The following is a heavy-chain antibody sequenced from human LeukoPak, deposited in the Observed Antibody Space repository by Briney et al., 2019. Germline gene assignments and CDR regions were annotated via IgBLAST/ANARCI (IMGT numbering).Heavy chain of an antibody. Sequence: ASVKVSCKPYGYTFTSHGISWVRQAPGQGLEWMGWISAFNGETHYAQNLQGRVTMTTDTSTSTAYMELRSLRFDDTAVYYCARDPSNTSGRYTYFDYWGQGTLVTVSS. CDR3: ARDPSNTSGRYTYFDY. D-gene: IGHD3-16*02. V-gene: IGHV1-18*01. J-gene: IGHJ4*02. CDR1: GYTFTSHG. CDR2: ISAFNGET.